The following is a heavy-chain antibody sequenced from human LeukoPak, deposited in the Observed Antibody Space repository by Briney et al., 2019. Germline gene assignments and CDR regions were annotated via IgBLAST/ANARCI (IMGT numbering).Heavy chain of an antibody. V-gene: IGHV4-39*01. Sequence: SETLSLTCTVSGGSISSSSYYWGWIRQPPGKGLEWIGSIYYSGSTYYNPSLKSRVTISVDTSKNQFSLKLSSATAADTAVYYCARHLLRELDHWGQGTLVTVSS. CDR3: ARHLLRELDH. CDR1: GGSISSSSYY. D-gene: IGHD1-26*01. CDR2: IYYSGST. J-gene: IGHJ4*02.